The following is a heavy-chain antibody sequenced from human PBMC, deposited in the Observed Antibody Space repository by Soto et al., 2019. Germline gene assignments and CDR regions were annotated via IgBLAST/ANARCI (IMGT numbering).Heavy chain of an antibody. CDR2: ISWTTYTI. D-gene: IGHD3-10*01. J-gene: IGHJ3*01. V-gene: IGHV3-9*01. CDR3: ANDRGRGRFGESSFDV. Sequence: DVQLVESGGGLVQPGRSLRLSCAASGFTFDDYAMHWVRQAPGKGLAWVSGISWTTYTIGYADSVKGRFTLSGDNAKNSLYLQMNSLRAEDTALYYCANDRGRGRFGESSFDVWGQGTMVTVSS. CDR1: GFTFDDYA.